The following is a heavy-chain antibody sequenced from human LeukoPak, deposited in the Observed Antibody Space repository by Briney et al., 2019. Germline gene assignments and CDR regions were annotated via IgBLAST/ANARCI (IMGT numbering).Heavy chain of an antibody. V-gene: IGHV3-7*03. CDR3: ARSSYSSSSSV. CDR1: GFTFSGLW. CDR2: INSDGSEG. J-gene: IGHJ3*01. Sequence: GGSLRLSCAVSGFTFSGLWMSWSRQAPGKGLEWVASINSDGSEGYDADVVKGRFTISRDNAKDSLYLQINSLRAEDTAVYYCARSSYSSSSSVWGQGTMVTVSS. D-gene: IGHD6-6*01.